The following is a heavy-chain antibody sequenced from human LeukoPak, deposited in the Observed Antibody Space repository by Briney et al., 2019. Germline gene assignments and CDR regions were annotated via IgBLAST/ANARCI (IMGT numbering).Heavy chain of an antibody. CDR3: ARSGLRYFDCPDY. D-gene: IGHD3-9*01. J-gene: IGHJ4*02. CDR2: IKQDGSEK. Sequence: PGGSLRLSCAASGFXFSRYWISWVRQAPGKGLEWVATIKQDGSEKYYVDSVKGRFTISRDNAKNPLSLQMNSLRAEDTAVYYCARSGLRYFDCPDYWGQGALVTVSS. V-gene: IGHV3-7*05. CDR1: GFXFSRYW.